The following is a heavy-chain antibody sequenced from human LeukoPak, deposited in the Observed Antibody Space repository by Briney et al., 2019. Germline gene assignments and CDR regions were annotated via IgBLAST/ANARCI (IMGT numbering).Heavy chain of an antibody. CDR3: ARGGLVVAADFDY. CDR2: IYHSGST. D-gene: IGHD2-15*01. Sequence: SETLSLTCAVSGGSISSGGYSWSWIRQPPGKGLEWIGYIYHSGSTYYNPSLKSRVTISVDRSKNQFSLKLSSVTAADTAVYYCARGGLVVAADFDYWGQGTLVTVSS. V-gene: IGHV4-30-2*01. J-gene: IGHJ4*02. CDR1: GGSISSGGYS.